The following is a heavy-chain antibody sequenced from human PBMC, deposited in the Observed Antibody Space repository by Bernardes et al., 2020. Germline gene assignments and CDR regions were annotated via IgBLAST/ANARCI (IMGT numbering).Heavy chain of an antibody. CDR2: IYYSGST. CDR1: GGSISSYY. V-gene: IGHV4-59*01. J-gene: IGHJ5*02. D-gene: IGHD3-3*01. CDR3: ARGGGRITIFGVVTNWFDP. Sequence: SETLSLTCTVSGGSISSYYWSWIRQPPGKGLEWIGYIYYSGSTNYNPSLKSRVTISVDTSKNQFSLKLSSVTAADTAVYYCARGGGRITIFGVVTNWFDPWGQGTLVTVSS.